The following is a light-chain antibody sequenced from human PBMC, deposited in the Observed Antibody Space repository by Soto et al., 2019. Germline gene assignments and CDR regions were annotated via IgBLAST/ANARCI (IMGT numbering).Light chain of an antibody. CDR1: QSVSSY. V-gene: IGKV3-11*01. CDR2: DAS. CDR3: QQRSNWPP. Sequence: EIVLTQSPATLSLSPGERATLSRRASQSVSSYLAWYQQKPGQAPRLLIYDASNRATGIPARFSGSGSGTDFILTISSLEPEDFAVYYCQQRSNWPPFGQGTKVDIK. J-gene: IGKJ1*01.